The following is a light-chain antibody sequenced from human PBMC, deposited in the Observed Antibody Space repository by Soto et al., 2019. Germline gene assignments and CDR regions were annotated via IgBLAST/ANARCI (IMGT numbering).Light chain of an antibody. CDR1: QSLLHSNGYNY. CDR2: LGS. V-gene: IGKV2-28*01. Sequence: VMTQSPLSLPVTPGGPASIPCRSSQSLLHSNGYNYLDWYLQKPGHSPQILIYLGSNRASGVPDRFSGGGSGTDFTLKISRVDAEYVGVYYCMQALQTRTFGQGTKVDIK. CDR3: MQALQTRT. J-gene: IGKJ1*01.